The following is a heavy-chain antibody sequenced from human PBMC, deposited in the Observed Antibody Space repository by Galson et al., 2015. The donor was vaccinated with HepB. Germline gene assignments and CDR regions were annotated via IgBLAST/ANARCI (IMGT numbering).Heavy chain of an antibody. CDR2: ISGSGGST. J-gene: IGHJ2*01. CDR1: GFIFSSNA. V-gene: IGHV3-23*01. Sequence: SLRLSCAASGFIFSSNAMNWVRQAPGMGVEWVSAISGSGGSTYYADSVKGRFTISRDNSKNTLYLQMNSLRAEDTAVYYCASSITMVRGLTRAIYWYFGLWGRGTLVTVSS. D-gene: IGHD3-10*01. CDR3: ASSITMVRGLTRAIYWYFGL.